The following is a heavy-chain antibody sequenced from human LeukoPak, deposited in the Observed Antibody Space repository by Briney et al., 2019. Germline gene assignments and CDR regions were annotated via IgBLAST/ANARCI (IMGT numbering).Heavy chain of an antibody. Sequence: PGGSLRLSCAASGFTFSSYAMSWVRQSPGKGLEWVSAISVSGGSTDYADSVKGRFTVSRDDSDNTLYLQMNSLRAEDTAIYYCAKGGWLDLWGQGTLVTVSS. CDR2: ISVSGGST. V-gene: IGHV3-23*01. J-gene: IGHJ5*02. CDR1: GFTFSSYA. CDR3: AKGGWLDL.